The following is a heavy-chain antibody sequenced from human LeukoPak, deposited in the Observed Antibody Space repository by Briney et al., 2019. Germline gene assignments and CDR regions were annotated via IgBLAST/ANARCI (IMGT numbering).Heavy chain of an antibody. Sequence: PRGSLRLSCAASGFTFSDYYMSWIRQAPGKGLEWVSYISSSGSTIYYADSVKGRFTISRDNAKNSLYLQMNSLRAEDTAVYYCARAYFDWLSRQYYFDYWGQGTLVTVSS. V-gene: IGHV3-11*01. D-gene: IGHD3-9*01. CDR1: GFTFSDYY. CDR3: ARAYFDWLSRQYYFDY. J-gene: IGHJ4*02. CDR2: ISSSGSTI.